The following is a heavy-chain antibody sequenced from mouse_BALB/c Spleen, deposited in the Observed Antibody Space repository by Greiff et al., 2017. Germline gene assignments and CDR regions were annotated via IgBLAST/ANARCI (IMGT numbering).Heavy chain of an antibody. CDR2: IWAGGST. CDR1: GFSLTSYG. D-gene: IGHD2-14*01. Sequence: VKLQESGPGLVAPSQSLSITCTVSGFSLTSYGVHWVRQPPGKGLEWLGVIWAGGSTNYNSALMSRLSISKDNSKSQVFLKMNSLQTDDTAMYYCARVGNPYDYAMDYWGQGTSVTVSS. CDR3: ARVGNPYDYAMDY. J-gene: IGHJ4*01. V-gene: IGHV2-9*02.